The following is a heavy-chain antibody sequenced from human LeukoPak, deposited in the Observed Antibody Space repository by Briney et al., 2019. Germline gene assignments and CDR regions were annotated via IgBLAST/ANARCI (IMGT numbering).Heavy chain of an antibody. CDR3: ARGVRQQLVGNWFDP. CDR2: IYPGDSDT. V-gene: IGHV5-51*01. CDR1: GYSFTSYW. J-gene: IGHJ5*02. D-gene: IGHD6-13*01. Sequence: GESLKISCKGSGYSFTSYWIGWVRQMPGKGLEWMGMIYPGDSDTRYSPSFQGQVTISADKSITTAYLQWSSLKASDTAMYYCARGVRQQLVGNWFDPWGQGTLVTVSS.